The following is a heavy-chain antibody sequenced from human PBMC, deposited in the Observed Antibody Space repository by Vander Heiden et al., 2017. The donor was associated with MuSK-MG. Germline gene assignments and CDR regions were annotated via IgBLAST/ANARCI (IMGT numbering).Heavy chain of an antibody. J-gene: IGHJ4*02. CDR1: GGTFSSYA. D-gene: IGHD3-10*01. V-gene: IGHV1-69*06. CDR3: ARDPSYYYGSGSYYQTFDY. CDR2: IIPIFGTA. Sequence: QVQLVQSGAEVKKPGSSVKVSCKASGGTFSSYAISWVRQAPGQGLEWMGGIIPIFGTANYAQKFQGRVTITADKSTSTAYMELSSLRSEDTAVYYCARDPSYYYGSGSYYQTFDYWGQGTLVTVSS.